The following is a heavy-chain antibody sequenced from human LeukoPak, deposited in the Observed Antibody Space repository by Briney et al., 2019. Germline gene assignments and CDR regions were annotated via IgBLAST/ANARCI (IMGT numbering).Heavy chain of an antibody. CDR1: GFTFSSYW. D-gene: IGHD3-3*01. Sequence: GGSLRLSCAASGFTFSSYWMHWVRQAPGKGLVWVSRINTDGSSTSYADSVKGRFTISRDNAKNTLYLQMNSLRAEDTAVYYCARGRGDFWSGFTDLWGQRTLVTVSS. CDR3: ARGRGDFWSGFTDL. V-gene: IGHV3-74*01. CDR2: INTDGSST. J-gene: IGHJ4*02.